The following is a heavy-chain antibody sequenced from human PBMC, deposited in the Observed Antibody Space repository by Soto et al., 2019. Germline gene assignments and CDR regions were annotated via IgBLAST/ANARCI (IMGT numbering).Heavy chain of an antibody. D-gene: IGHD6-13*01. CDR2: ITAYNGNT. V-gene: IGHV1-18*01. CDR1: CYTSNSYT. J-gene: IGHJ6*04. Sequence: QVQLVQSGAEVKKPGASVTVSCKASCYTSNSYTITWVRQAPGQGLEWMGRITAYNGNTNFAQKYQGRVTMTTDTSTNPACMELRSLRSDDTALYYCASGRQQLAEDVVYSGNSGLDVWGSGTTVTVSS. CDR3: ASGRQQLAEDVVYSGNSGLDV.